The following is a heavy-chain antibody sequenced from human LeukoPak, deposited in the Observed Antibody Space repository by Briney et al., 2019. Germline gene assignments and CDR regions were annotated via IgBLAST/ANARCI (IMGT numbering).Heavy chain of an antibody. Sequence: PSETLSLTRTVSGGSISSYYWSWIRQPPGKGLEWIGYIYYSGSTNINPSLKSRVTISVDTSKNQFSLKLSSVTAADTAVYYCARHFVDSWSSNFDYGGQGTLVTVSS. D-gene: IGHD1-26*01. J-gene: IGHJ4*02. CDR2: IYYSGST. CDR3: ARHFVDSWSSNFDY. CDR1: GGSISSYY. V-gene: IGHV4-59*08.